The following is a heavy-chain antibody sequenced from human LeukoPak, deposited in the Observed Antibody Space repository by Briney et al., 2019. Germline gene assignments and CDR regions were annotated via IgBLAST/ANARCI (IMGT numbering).Heavy chain of an antibody. CDR1: GFTFSDYG. J-gene: IGHJ4*02. CDR3: ARAHSSSSTFDL. CDR2: IWYDGSKK. V-gene: IGHV3-33*01. D-gene: IGHD6-6*01. Sequence: GRSLRLSCAASGFTFSDYGIHWVRQAPGQGLEWVALIWYDGSKKYYADSVKGRFTISRDNTKNTLYLQLNSLRADDTAAYYCARAHSSSSTFDLWGQGTLVTVSS.